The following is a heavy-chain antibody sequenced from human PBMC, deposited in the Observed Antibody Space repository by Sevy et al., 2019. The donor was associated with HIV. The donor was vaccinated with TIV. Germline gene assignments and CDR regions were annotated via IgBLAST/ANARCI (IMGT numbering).Heavy chain of an antibody. J-gene: IGHJ4*02. CDR1: GGSISSYY. Sequence: SETLSLTCTVSGGSISSYYWSWIRRPPGKGLEWIGNIYYSGSTNYNPSLRSRVTISVDTSKNQFSLKLSSVTAADTAVYYCATEGRCGYGAFDYWGQGTLVTVSS. D-gene: IGHD3-22*01. CDR2: IYYSGST. V-gene: IGHV4-59*01. CDR3: ATEGRCGYGAFDY.